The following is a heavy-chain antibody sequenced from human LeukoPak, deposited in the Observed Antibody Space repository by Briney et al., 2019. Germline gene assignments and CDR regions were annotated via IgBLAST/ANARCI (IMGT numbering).Heavy chain of an antibody. Sequence: PGGSLRLSCAAFGFIFSSHRMHWVRQAPGKGLVWVSHINGDGSSTNYADSVKGRFTISRNNVKNMLYLQMNTLRAEDTAVYYCARRLDFDYWGQGTLVTVSP. V-gene: IGHV3-74*01. D-gene: IGHD2-21*01. CDR1: GFIFSSHR. CDR2: INGDGSST. CDR3: ARRLDFDY. J-gene: IGHJ4*02.